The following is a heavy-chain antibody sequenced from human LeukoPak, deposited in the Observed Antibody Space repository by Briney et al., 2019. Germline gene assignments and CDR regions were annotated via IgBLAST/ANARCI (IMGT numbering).Heavy chain of an antibody. CDR2: ISGSGGST. V-gene: IGHV3-23*01. CDR1: GFTFSSYA. Sequence: GGSLRLSCAASGFTFSSYAMSWVRQAPGKGLEWVSAISGSGGSTYYADSVKGRFTISRDNSKNTLYLQVNSLRAEDTVVYYCAKGNGYSYGRYYFDYWGQGTLVTVSS. CDR3: AKGNGYSYGRYYFDY. J-gene: IGHJ4*02. D-gene: IGHD5-18*01.